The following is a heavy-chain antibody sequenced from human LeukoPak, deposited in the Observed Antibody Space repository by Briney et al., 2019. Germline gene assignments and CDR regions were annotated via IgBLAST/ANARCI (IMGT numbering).Heavy chain of an antibody. J-gene: IGHJ6*02. CDR2: INHNGNVN. CDR1: GFTFSSYW. Sequence: PGGSLRLSCAAYGFTFSSYWMNWARQAPGKGLDWVASINHNGNVNYYVDSVKGRFTISRDNAKNSLYLQMSNLRAEDTAVYFCARGGGLDVWGQGATVTVSS. CDR3: ARGGGLDV. D-gene: IGHD3-16*01. V-gene: IGHV3-7*03.